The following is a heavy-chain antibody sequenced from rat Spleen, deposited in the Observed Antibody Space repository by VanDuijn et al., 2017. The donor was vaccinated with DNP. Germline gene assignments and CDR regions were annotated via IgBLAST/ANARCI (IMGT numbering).Heavy chain of an antibody. CDR2: IIHDGSRT. V-gene: IGHV5S10*01. J-gene: IGHJ4*01. CDR1: GFTFSDYN. D-gene: IGHD1-7*01. CDR3: ATHGWTSGDA. Sequence: EVQLVESGGGLLQPGRSRKLSCAASGFTFSDYNMAWVRQAPKKGLEWVATIIHDGSRTYYGDSVKGRFTISRDYAKSTLYLQMNSVRSEDTATYYCATHGWTSGDAWGQGTSVTVSS.